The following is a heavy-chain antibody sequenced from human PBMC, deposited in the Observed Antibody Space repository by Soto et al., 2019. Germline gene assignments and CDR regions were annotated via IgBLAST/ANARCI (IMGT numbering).Heavy chain of an antibody. CDR3: ANDDYVWGSHHLGGY. D-gene: IGHD3-16*01. CDR2: ISGSGGIT. Sequence: EVQLLESGGGLVQPGGSMRRSCAASVFTFSSYAMSGVRQAPGKGLEWVSAISGSGGITDYADSVKGLFTISKDNSKNTLYLQINSMRAEETAVYYCANDDYVWGSHHLGGYCGQGTLVTVSS. CDR1: VFTFSSYA. J-gene: IGHJ4*02. V-gene: IGHV3-23*01.